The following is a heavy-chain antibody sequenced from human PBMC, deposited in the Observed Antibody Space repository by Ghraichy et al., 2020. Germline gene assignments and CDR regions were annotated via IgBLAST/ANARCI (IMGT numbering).Heavy chain of an antibody. D-gene: IGHD6-13*01. J-gene: IGHJ5*02. V-gene: IGHV3-33*01. CDR1: GFTFSSYG. Sequence: GGSLRLSCAASGFTFSSYGMHWVRQAPGKGLEWVAVIWYDGSNKYYAESVKGRFTISRDNSKNTLYLQMNSLRAEDTAVYYCAREYSTNWFDPWGQGTLVTVSS. CDR2: IWYDGSNK. CDR3: AREYSTNWFDP.